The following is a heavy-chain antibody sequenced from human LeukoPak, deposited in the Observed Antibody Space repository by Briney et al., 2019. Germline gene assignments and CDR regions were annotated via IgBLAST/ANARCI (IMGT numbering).Heavy chain of an antibody. J-gene: IGHJ4*02. CDR1: GYTFTSYD. V-gene: IGHV1-8*03. Sequence: ASVKVSCKASGYTFTSYDINWVRQATRQGLEWMGWMNPNSGNTGYAQKFQGRVTITRNTSISTAYMELSSLSSEDTAVYYCARVAAAGTLYRKDVDYWGQGTLVTVSS. CDR2: MNPNSGNT. CDR3: ARVAAAGTLYRKDVDY. D-gene: IGHD6-13*01.